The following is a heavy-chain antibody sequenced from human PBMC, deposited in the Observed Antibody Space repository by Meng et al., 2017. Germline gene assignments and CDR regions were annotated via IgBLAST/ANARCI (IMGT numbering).Heavy chain of an antibody. J-gene: IGHJ5*02. D-gene: IGHD5-12*01. CDR2: IYYSGST. V-gene: IGHV4-31*03. CDR3: ASKGGLSTYNWFDP. Sequence: QGQPQESGHGLVKPSPTPSLACTVSGGSIRSGGYYWSWIRTPPGKGLEWIGYIYYSGSTYYNPSLKSRVTISVDTSKNQFSLKLSSVTAADTAVYYCASKGGLSTYNWFDPWGQGTLVTVSS. CDR1: GGSIRSGGYY.